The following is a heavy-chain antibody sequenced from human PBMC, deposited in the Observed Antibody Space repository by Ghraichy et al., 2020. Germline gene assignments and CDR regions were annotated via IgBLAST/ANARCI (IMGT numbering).Heavy chain of an antibody. CDR3: ARRSGSFFAIDY. V-gene: IGHV5-51*01. J-gene: IGHJ4*01. Sequence: GESLNISCKASGYTFTTFWIVWVRQMPGKGLEWMGVIYPADSDARYSPSFQGQVTISVDKSVTTAYLQLTSLKASDTAMYYCARRSGSFFAIDYWGQGTLVTVSS. CDR2: IYPADSDA. D-gene: IGHD1-26*01. CDR1: GYTFTTFW.